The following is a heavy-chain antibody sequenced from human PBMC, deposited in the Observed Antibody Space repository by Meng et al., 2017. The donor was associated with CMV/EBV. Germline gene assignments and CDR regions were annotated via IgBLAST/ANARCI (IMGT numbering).Heavy chain of an antibody. CDR1: GGSFSGYY. Sequence: SETLSLTCAVYGGSFSGYYWSWIRQPPGKGLEWIGEINHSGSTNYNPSLKSRVTISVDTSKNQFSLKLSSVTAADTAVYYCARARRRVIKGCGMDVWGQGTTVTVSS. V-gene: IGHV4-34*01. CDR3: ARARRRVIKGCGMDV. D-gene: IGHD3-22*01. J-gene: IGHJ6*02. CDR2: INHSGST.